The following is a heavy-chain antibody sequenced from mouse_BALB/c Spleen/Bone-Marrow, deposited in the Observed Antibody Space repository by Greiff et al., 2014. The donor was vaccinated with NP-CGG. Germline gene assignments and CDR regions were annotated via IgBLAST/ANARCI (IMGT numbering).Heavy chain of an antibody. D-gene: IGHD2-14*01. Sequence: EVQLQQSGAELVKPGASVKLPCTASGFNIKDTYIHWVKQRPEQGLEWIGRIDPANGNTKYDPKFQGKATITTDTSSNTAYLQLSSLTSEDTAVYYCAQGYDWAMDYWGQGTSVTVSS. J-gene: IGHJ4*01. CDR1: GFNIKDTY. V-gene: IGHV14-3*02. CDR3: AQGYDWAMDY. CDR2: IDPANGNT.